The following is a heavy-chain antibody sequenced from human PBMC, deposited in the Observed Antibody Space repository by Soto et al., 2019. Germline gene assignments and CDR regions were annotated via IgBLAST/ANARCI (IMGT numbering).Heavy chain of an antibody. CDR1: GYTFTNYW. CDR3: SASLFYYGMDG. V-gene: IGHV5-51*01. Sequence: RESLKISCKGPGYTFTNYWIGWVRQMPGKGLEWMGIIYPGDSDTKYNPSFQGQVTISADKSITTTYLQWSSLKASDTAIYYCSASLFYYGMDGWGQGTTITV. D-gene: IGHD3-16*02. J-gene: IGHJ6*02. CDR2: IYPGDSDT.